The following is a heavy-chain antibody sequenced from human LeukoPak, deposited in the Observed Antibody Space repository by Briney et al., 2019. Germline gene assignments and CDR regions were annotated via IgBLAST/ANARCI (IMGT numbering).Heavy chain of an antibody. D-gene: IGHD3-10*01. Sequence: GGSLRLSCAASGFTFSDYWMTWVRQAPGKGLEWVANMNQDGSQKYYVDSVKGRFTISRDNVKNSLYLQMNSLRAEDTAVYYCVRADGARGAPRHYWGRGTLVTVSS. V-gene: IGHV3-7*01. CDR1: GFTFSDYW. CDR2: MNQDGSQK. J-gene: IGHJ4*02. CDR3: VRADGARGAPRHY.